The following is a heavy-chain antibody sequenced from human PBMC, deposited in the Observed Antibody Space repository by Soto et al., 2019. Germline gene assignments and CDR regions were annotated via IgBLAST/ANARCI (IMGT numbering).Heavy chain of an antibody. D-gene: IGHD3-10*01. Sequence: QVQLQESGPGLVKPSETLSLTCTVSGVSVTRETSYWSWIRQPPGKGLEWIGYISYSGSTKYNISLQSRVYISVDTSRNQFSLKLYSVTAADTALYFCAKGGSHWLDPWGQGALVTVSS. CDR3: AKGGSHWLDP. J-gene: IGHJ5*02. CDR1: GVSVTRETSY. CDR2: ISYSGST. V-gene: IGHV4-61*01.